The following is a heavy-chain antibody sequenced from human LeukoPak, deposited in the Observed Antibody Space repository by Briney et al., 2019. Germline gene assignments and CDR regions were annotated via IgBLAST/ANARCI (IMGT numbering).Heavy chain of an antibody. CDR3: ARDWYFDL. V-gene: IGHV4-61*01. J-gene: IGHJ2*01. Sequence: SETLSLTCTVSGYSISSGYYWGWIRQPPGKGLEWIGYIYYSGSTNYNPSLKSRVTISVDTSKNQFSLKLSSVTAADTAVYYCARDWYFDLWGRGTLVTVSS. CDR1: GYSISSGYY. CDR2: IYYSGST.